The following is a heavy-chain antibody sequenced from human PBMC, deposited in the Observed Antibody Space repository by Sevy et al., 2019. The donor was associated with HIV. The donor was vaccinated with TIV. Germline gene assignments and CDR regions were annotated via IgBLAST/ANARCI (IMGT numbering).Heavy chain of an antibody. CDR2: VSYSGRT. J-gene: IGHJ4*02. D-gene: IGHD3-22*01. CDR1: VASVSSGKYY. V-gene: IGHV4-61*01. Sequence: SETLSLTCNVSVASVSSGKYYWTWIRQPPGKDLEWIGHVSYSGRTNYNPARKSRVTMSEDTSKNQFSLSLNSVTAADTATYYCAREVYFYENSGFYYFDSWGLGILVTVSS. CDR3: AREVYFYENSGFYYFDS.